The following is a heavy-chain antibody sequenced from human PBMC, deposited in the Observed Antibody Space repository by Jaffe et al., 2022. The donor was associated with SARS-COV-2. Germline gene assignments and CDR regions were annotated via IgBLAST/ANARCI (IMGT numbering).Heavy chain of an antibody. Sequence: QLQLQESGPGLVKPSETLSLTCSVSGGSISSDSSYWGWIRQPPGKGLEWIASMYYTGSTYYKPSLKSRVTMSVDTSQNQFSLKLSSVTAADTAVYYCARHSNFYDSLSPFDYWGQGTLVTVSS. J-gene: IGHJ4*02. CDR2: MYYTGST. V-gene: IGHV4-39*01. CDR3: ARHSNFYDSLSPFDY. D-gene: IGHD3-22*01. CDR1: GGSISSDSSY.